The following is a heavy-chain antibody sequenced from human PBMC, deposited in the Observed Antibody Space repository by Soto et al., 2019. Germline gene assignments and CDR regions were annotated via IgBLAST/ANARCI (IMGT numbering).Heavy chain of an antibody. CDR1: GFTFSSYW. D-gene: IGHD2-21*02. CDR2: INSDGSST. V-gene: IGHV3-74*01. J-gene: IGHJ4*02. CDR3: ARESLRSLYCGRDCEWATAFDY. Sequence: PRLSCAASGFTFSSYWMHWGRQAPGKGLVWVSRINSDGSSTCYADSVEGRFTISRDNAKNTLYLQMNSLRGDDTAVYYCARESLRSLYCGRDCEWATAFDYWGQGILVTVSS.